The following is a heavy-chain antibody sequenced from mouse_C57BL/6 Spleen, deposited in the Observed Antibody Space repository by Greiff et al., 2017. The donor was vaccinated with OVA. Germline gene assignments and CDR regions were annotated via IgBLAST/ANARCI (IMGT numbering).Heavy chain of an antibody. V-gene: IGHV1-42*01. Sequence: EVKLVESGPELVKPGASVKISCKASGYSFTGYYMNWVKQSPEKSLEWIGEINPSTGGTTYNQKFKAKATLTVDKSSSTAYMQLKSLTSEDSAVFYCARWTTNFDYWGQGTTLTVSS. CDR3: ARWTTNFDY. CDR1: GYSFTGYY. J-gene: IGHJ2*01. CDR2: INPSTGGT. D-gene: IGHD1-1*01.